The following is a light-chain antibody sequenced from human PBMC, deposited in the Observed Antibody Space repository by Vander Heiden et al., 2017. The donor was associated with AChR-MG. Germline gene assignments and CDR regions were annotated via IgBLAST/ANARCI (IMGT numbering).Light chain of an antibody. CDR1: QSLLHSNTKNY. J-gene: IGKJ5*01. V-gene: IGKV2-28*01. CDR3: MQALQTPIT. CDR2: LGS. Sequence: DIVMTQSPLSLHVTPGEPASISCRSSQSLLHSNTKNYLDWYLQKPGQSPQLLIYLGSNRASGVPDRFSDSGSGTDFTLKISRVEAEDVGVYYCMQALQTPITFGQGTRLEIK.